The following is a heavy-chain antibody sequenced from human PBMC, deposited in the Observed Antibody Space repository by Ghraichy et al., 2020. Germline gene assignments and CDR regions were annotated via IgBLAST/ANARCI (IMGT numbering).Heavy chain of an antibody. CDR2: IYYSGST. CDR3: ARDWGGILGYCSSTSCYVWDY. CDR1: GGSISSSSYY. V-gene: IGHV4-39*07. D-gene: IGHD2-2*01. J-gene: IGHJ4*02. Sequence: SETLSLTCTVSGGSISSSSYYWGWIRQPPRKGLEWIGSIYYSGSTYYNPSLKSRVTISVDTSKNQFSLKLSSVTAADTAVYYCARDWGGILGYCSSTSCYVWDYWGQGTLVTVSS.